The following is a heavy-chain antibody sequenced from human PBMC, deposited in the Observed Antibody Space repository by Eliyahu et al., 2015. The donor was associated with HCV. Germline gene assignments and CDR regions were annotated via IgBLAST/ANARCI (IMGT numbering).Heavy chain of an antibody. CDR1: GXTFXRYG. V-gene: IGHV3-30*02. Sequence: QVQLVESGGGVVQPGGSLRLSCXASGXTFXRYGMHWXRQAPGKGLEWVAFIRYDGSNKYYADSVKGRFTISRDNSKNTLYLQMNSLRAEDTAVYYCAKDFSGSYGDDAFDIWGQGTMVTVSS. CDR2: IRYDGSNK. J-gene: IGHJ3*02. CDR3: AKDFSGSYGDDAFDI. D-gene: IGHD1-26*01.